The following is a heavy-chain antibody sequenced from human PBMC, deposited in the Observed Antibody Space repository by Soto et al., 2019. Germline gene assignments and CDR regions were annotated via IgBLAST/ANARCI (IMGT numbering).Heavy chain of an antibody. V-gene: IGHV3-11*01. CDR3: ARERYFDGPDVFDL. CDR1: GFTFSDNY. CDR2: ISSSGSTI. Sequence: GGSLRLSCAAFGFTFSDNYMSWIRQAPGKGLEWVSYISSSGSTIYYADSVKGRLTISRDNAKNSLYLQMNSLRAEDTAVYYSARERYFDGPDVFDLWGKGTMVTVSS. D-gene: IGHD3-9*01. J-gene: IGHJ3*01.